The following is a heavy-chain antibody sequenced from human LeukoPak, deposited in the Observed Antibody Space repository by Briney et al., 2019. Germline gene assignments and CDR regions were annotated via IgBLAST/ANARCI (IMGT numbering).Heavy chain of an antibody. CDR2: MYYTGST. CDR3: ARVSVVYGMDV. V-gene: IGHV4-59*12. J-gene: IGHJ6*02. Sequence: SETLSLTCSVSGVPISSDYWSWLRQPPGKGLEWIGYMYYTGSTNYNPSFKSRVTISLATSKTQFSLKLSSVTPADTAVYYCARVSVVYGMDVWGQGTTVTVSS. CDR1: GVPISSDY.